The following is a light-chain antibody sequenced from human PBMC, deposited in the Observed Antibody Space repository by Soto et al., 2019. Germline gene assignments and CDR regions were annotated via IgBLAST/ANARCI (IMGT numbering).Light chain of an antibody. Sequence: QSVLTQPACVSGSLGQSITISCTGTSSDVGGYKYVSWYQQHPGKAPKLMIYEVSNRPSGVSNRFSGSKSGNTASLTISGLQPEDEADYYCNSYTGTNTLYVFGTGTKVTVL. V-gene: IGLV2-14*01. CDR2: EVS. J-gene: IGLJ1*01. CDR3: NSYTGTNTLYV. CDR1: SSDVGGYKY.